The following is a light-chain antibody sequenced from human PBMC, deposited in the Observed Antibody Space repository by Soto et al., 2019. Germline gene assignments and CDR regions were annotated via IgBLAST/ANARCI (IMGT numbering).Light chain of an antibody. V-gene: IGKV3-11*01. CDR2: DAS. CDR3: QQHNDWPPDIT. Sequence: EVVLTQSPATLSLSPGESATLSCRASQSVRHYLAWYQQKPGQAPRLLIYDASNRAAGIPARFTGSGSGTDFTLTISSLEPEDFALYFCQQHNDWPPDITFGPGTKVDIK. CDR1: QSVRHY. J-gene: IGKJ3*01.